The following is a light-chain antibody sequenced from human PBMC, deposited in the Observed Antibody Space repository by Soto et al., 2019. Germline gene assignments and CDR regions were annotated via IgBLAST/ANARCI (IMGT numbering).Light chain of an antibody. Sequence: DVVMTQSPLSLPVTLGQPASISCRSSQSLIHSDGNTYLSWFQQRPGQSPRRLIYEVSDGDSGVPDRFSGSGSGTDFTLKISRVEAEDVGVYYCMQGTHWPWTFGQGTEVEIK. CDR2: EVS. CDR3: MQGTHWPWT. J-gene: IGKJ1*01. V-gene: IGKV2-30*02. CDR1: QSLIHSDGNTY.